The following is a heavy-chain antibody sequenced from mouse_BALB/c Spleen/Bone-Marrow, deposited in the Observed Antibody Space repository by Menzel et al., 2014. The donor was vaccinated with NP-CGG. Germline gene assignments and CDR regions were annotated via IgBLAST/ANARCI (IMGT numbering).Heavy chain of an antibody. V-gene: IGHV1S81*02. CDR2: INPSNGRT. Sequence: VQLQQSGAELVKPGASLKLSCKASGYTFTNYWIHWVKPRPGQGLEWIGEINPSNGRTNYNEKFKTKATLTVDKSSSTAYMQLGSLTSEDSAVNYCAARLSHLAMDYWGQGTSVTVSS. D-gene: IGHD2-2*01. J-gene: IGHJ4*01. CDR1: GYTFTNYW. CDR3: AARLSHLAMDY.